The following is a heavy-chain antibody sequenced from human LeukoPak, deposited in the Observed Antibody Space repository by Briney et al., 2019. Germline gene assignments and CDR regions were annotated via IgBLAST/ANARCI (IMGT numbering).Heavy chain of an antibody. Sequence: PSETLSLTCTVSGGHFSGYFWTWIRQPPGKGLEWIGQTNHRGSATYNPSLDSRVTISVDTSKNQFSLRLSSVTAADTAVYFCAKLPRGGKYYFDYWGQGTLVTVSS. J-gene: IGHJ4*02. V-gene: IGHV4-34*01. D-gene: IGHD1-7*01. CDR3: AKLPRGGKYYFDY. CDR2: TNHRGSA. CDR1: GGHFSGYF.